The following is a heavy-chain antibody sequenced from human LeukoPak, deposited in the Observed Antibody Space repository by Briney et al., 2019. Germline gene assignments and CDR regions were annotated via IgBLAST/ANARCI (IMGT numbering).Heavy chain of an antibody. CDR2: IYYSGST. V-gene: IGHV4-39*02. CDR3: ARPLRGVTGKIDY. D-gene: IGHD2-21*02. Sequence: KASETLSLTCTVSGGSISSSSYYWGRIRQPPGKGLEWIGSIYYSGSTYYNPSLKSRVTISVDTSKNHFSLKLSSVTAADTAVYYCARPLRGVTGKIDYWGQGTLVTVSS. J-gene: IGHJ4*02. CDR1: GGSISSSSYY.